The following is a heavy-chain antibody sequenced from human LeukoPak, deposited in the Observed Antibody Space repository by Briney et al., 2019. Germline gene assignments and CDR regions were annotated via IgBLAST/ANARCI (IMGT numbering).Heavy chain of an antibody. D-gene: IGHD2-15*01. Sequence: SGFTFSSYSXXWGRRAPGKGGXWASYIISSSSTIYYSDSVKGRFTISRDNAKNSPYLQMNSLRAEDTAVYYCARDGGYCSGGSCYSVNYYYGMDVWGQGTTVTVSS. V-gene: IGHV3-48*04. CDR1: GFTFSSYS. J-gene: IGHJ6*02. CDR2: IISSSSTI. CDR3: ARDGGYCSGGSCYSVNYYYGMDV.